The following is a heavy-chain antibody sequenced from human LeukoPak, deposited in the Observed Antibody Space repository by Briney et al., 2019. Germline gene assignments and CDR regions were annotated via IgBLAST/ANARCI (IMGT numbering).Heavy chain of an antibody. CDR1: GFTFSSYW. Sequence: PGGSLRLSCAASGFTFSSYWMNWARQAPGKGLEWVANIKQDGSEKYYVDSVKGRFTISRDNAKNSLYLQMNSLRAEDTAVYYCARPLPGAEPNWFDPWGQGTLVTVSS. CDR2: IKQDGSEK. V-gene: IGHV3-7*03. D-gene: IGHD1-14*01. J-gene: IGHJ5*02. CDR3: ARPLPGAEPNWFDP.